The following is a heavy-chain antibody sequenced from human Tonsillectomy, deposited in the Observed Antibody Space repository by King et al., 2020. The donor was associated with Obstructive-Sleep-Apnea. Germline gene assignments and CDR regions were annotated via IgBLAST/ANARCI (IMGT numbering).Heavy chain of an antibody. Sequence: QLQESGPGLVKPSETLSLTCTVSGGSISSYYWSWIRQPPGKGLEWIGYIYYSGSTNYNPSLKSRVTISVDTSKNQFSLKLSSVTAADTAVYYCARCYDYGDYGLDYWGQGTLVTVSS. V-gene: IGHV4-59*01. CDR1: GGSISSYY. CDR2: IYYSGST. CDR3: ARCYDYGDYGLDY. J-gene: IGHJ4*02. D-gene: IGHD4-17*01.